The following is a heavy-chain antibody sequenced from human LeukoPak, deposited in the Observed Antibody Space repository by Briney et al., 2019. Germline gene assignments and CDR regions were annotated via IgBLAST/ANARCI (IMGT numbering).Heavy chain of an antibody. CDR2: TYPSGST. D-gene: IGHD1-26*01. CDR1: GGSISRYY. J-gene: IGHJ4*02. CDR3: ARGGASSLPFDY. Sequence: SETLSLTCTVSGGSISRYYWSWIRQPAGKGLEWIGLTYPSGSTNYNLSLKSRVTMSVDTSKNQFSLKVNSVTAADTAVYYCARGGASSLPFDYWGQGTLVTVSS. V-gene: IGHV4-4*07.